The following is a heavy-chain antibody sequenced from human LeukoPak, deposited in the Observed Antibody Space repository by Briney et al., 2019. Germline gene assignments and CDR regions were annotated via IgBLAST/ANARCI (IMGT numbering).Heavy chain of an antibody. CDR2: ISWNGGNI. Sequence: GGSLRLSCAASGFTFSSYAMHWVRQAPGKGLEWVSGISWNGGNIGYADSVKGRFTISRDNARRSLYLQMNSLRAEDTALYYCAKHISSYGSGSPNFDYRGQGTLVTVSS. V-gene: IGHV3-9*01. D-gene: IGHD3-10*01. CDR3: AKHISSYGSGSPNFDY. CDR1: GFTFSSYA. J-gene: IGHJ4*02.